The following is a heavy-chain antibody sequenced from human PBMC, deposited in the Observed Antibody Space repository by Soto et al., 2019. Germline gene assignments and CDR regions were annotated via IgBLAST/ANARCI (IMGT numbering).Heavy chain of an antibody. J-gene: IGHJ5*02. Sequence: QVQLVQSGAEVKKPGSSVKVSCKASGGTFSSYAISWVRQAPGQGIEWMGGIIPIFGTANYAQKFQGRVTITADESTSTAYMELSSLRSEDTAVYYCARWSMTTVTTRGDWFDPWGQGTLVTVSS. CDR2: IIPIFGTA. V-gene: IGHV1-69*01. CDR1: GGTFSSYA. CDR3: ARWSMTTVTTRGDWFDP. D-gene: IGHD4-4*01.